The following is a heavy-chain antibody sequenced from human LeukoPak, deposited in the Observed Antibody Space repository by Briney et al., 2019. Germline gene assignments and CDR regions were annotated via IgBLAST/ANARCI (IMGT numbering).Heavy chain of an antibody. Sequence: PVGSLRLSCVASGLIVSNHWMSWVRQAPGKGLEWVANIKEDRGREYYMDSVKGRFTISKDSAKNSLYLQMNSLRVEDTAMYYCASLDTAKQPLANHWGQGTLVTVSS. CDR3: ASLDTAKQPLANH. J-gene: IGHJ5*02. CDR2: IKEDRGRE. CDR1: GLIVSNHW. V-gene: IGHV3-7*03. D-gene: IGHD5-18*01.